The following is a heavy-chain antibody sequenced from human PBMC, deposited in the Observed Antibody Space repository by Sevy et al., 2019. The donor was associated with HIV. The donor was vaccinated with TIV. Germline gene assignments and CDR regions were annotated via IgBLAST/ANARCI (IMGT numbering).Heavy chain of an antibody. CDR3: ARTPLKRNYYDRSYYFDY. V-gene: IGHV1-69*13. CDR1: GGTFSSSA. CDR2: IIPLFDTT. J-gene: IGHJ4*02. D-gene: IGHD3-10*02. Sequence: ASVKVSCKASGGTFSSSAISWVRQAPGQGLEWIGGIIPLFDTTNYPQNFQGRVTITADESTNTAYMELSSLKSADTAVYYCARTPLKRNYYDRSYYFDYWGQGTLVTVSS.